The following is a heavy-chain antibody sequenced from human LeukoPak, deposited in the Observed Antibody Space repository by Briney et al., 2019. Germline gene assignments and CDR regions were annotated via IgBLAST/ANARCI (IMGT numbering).Heavy chain of an antibody. J-gene: IGHJ4*02. V-gene: IGHV1-3*01. CDR3: ARDGTSLWFGEPSGADY. Sequence: ASVKASCKASGYTFTSYAMHWVRQAPGQRLEWMGWINAGNGNTKYSQKFQGRVTITRDTSASTAYMELSSLRSEDTAVYYCARDGTSLWFGEPSGADYWGQGTLVTVSS. CDR2: INAGNGNT. D-gene: IGHD3-10*01. CDR1: GYTFTSYA.